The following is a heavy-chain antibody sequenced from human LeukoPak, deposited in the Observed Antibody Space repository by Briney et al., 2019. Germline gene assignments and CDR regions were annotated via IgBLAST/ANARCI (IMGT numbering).Heavy chain of an antibody. CDR2: ISYDGSNK. Sequence: GRSLRLSCAASGFTFSSYAMHWVRQAPGKGLEWVAVISYDGSNKYYADSVKGRFTISRDNSKNTLYLQMNSLRAEDTAVYYCASALSSSWYYYWGQGTLVTVSS. CDR1: GFTFSSYA. J-gene: IGHJ4*02. V-gene: IGHV3-30*04. CDR3: ASALSSSWYYY. D-gene: IGHD6-13*01.